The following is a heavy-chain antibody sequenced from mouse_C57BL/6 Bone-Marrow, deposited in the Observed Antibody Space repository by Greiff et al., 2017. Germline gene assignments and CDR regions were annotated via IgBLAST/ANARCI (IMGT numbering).Heavy chain of an antibody. CDR2: ISSGGDYI. CDR1: GFTFSSYA. J-gene: IGHJ3*01. CDR3: TRVDYDYDWFAY. D-gene: IGHD2-4*01. V-gene: IGHV5-9-1*02. Sequence: EVKLVESGEGLVKPGGSLKLSCAASGFTFSSYAMSWVRQTPEKRLEWVAYISSGGDYIYYADTVKGRFTISRDNARNTLYLQMSSLKSEDTAMYYCTRVDYDYDWFAYWGQGTLVTVSA.